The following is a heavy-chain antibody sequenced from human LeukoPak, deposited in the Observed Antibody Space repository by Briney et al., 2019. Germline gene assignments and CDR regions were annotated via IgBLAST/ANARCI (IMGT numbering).Heavy chain of an antibody. CDR2: INPNSGGT. Sequence: ASVKVSCKASGYTFTGYYMHWVRQAPGQGLEWMGWINPNSGGTNYAQKFQGWVTMTRDTSISTAYMELSRLRSDDTAVYYCAREGSDPNDYGDLRGEYYYYGMDVWGQGTTVTVSS. J-gene: IGHJ6*02. V-gene: IGHV1-2*04. CDR1: GYTFTGYY. D-gene: IGHD4-17*01. CDR3: AREGSDPNDYGDLRGEYYYYGMDV.